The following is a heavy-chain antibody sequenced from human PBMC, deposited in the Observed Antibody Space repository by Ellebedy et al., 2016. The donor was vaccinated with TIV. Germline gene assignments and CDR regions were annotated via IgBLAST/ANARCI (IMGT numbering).Heavy chain of an antibody. CDR3: ARVEWVQLGREY. V-gene: IGHV4-4*02. CDR1: GGSASRNNW. Sequence: MPSETLSLTCAVSGGSASRNNWWRWVRPPPGKGLEWTVDIFHDGLTVQNPSLKSRVTISVDKTKNQLSLNLSAVPAADTAVYYCARVEWVQLGREYWGQGILVTVSS. CDR2: IFHDGLT. J-gene: IGHJ4*02. D-gene: IGHD5-18*01.